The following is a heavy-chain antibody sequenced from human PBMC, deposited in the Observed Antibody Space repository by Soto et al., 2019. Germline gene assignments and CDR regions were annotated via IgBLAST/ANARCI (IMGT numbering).Heavy chain of an antibody. Sequence: GGSLRLSCAASGFTFSSYAMHWVRQAPGKGLEWVAVISYDGSNKYYADSVKGRFTISRDNSKNTLYLQMNSLRAEDTAVYYCARSISRFGELLVWGQGTLVTVSS. CDR3: ARSISRFGELLV. V-gene: IGHV3-30-3*01. CDR2: ISYDGSNK. J-gene: IGHJ4*02. D-gene: IGHD3-10*01. CDR1: GFTFSSYA.